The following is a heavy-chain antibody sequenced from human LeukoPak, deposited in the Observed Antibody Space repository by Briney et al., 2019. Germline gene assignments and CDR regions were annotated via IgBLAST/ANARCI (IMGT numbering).Heavy chain of an antibody. V-gene: IGHV3-9*01. D-gene: IGHD6-19*01. CDR3: AKDLGIAVAGFDY. CDR2: ISWNSGSI. J-gene: IGHJ4*02. CDR1: GFTFDDYA. Sequence: PGGSLRLSCAASGFTFDDYAMHWVRQAPGKGLEWVSGISWNSGSIGYADSVKGRFTISRDNAKNSLYLQMNSLRAEDTALYYCAKDLGIAVAGFDYWGQGTLVTVSS.